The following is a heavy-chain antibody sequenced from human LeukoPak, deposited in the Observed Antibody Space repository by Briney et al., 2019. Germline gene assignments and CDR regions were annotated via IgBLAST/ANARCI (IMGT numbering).Heavy chain of an antibody. Sequence: GGSLRLSCAASGFTFSDYYMSWIRQAPGKGLEWVSYISSSGSTICYADSVKGRFTISRDNAKNSLYLQMNSLRAEDTAVYYCARDSNYDSSGYYSTAFDIWGQGTMVTVSS. D-gene: IGHD3-22*01. CDR2: ISSSGSTI. V-gene: IGHV3-11*01. CDR3: ARDSNYDSSGYYSTAFDI. J-gene: IGHJ3*02. CDR1: GFTFSDYY.